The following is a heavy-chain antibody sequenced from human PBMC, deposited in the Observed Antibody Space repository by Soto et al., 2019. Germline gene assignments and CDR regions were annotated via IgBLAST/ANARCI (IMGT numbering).Heavy chain of an antibody. V-gene: IGHV3-33*01. D-gene: IGHD3-22*01. CDR3: AIDGAHIDSSGKFDD. CDR2: AWFDGSVD. J-gene: IGHJ4*02. Sequence: QVHLVESGGGVVQPGRSLRLSCVASGFTFSDYGLNWVRQAPGKGLEWVAIAWFDGSVDFYADSVKGRFTISRDNSKNTVYLQMSSLRDEDTVIYFCAIDGAHIDSSGKFDDWGQGTQVTVSS. CDR1: GFTFSDYG.